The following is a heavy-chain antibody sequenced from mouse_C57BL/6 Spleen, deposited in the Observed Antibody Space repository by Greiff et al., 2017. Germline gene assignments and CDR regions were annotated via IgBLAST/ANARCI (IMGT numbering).Heavy chain of an antibody. CDR1: GFNFKDYY. Sequence: VQLQQSGAELVRPGASVKLSCTASGFNFKDYYMHWVKQRPEQGLEWIGRIDPGDGDTEYAPKFQGKATMTADTSSNTAYLQLSSLTSEDAADYYCTPGYYSNYGGAWFAYWGQGTLVTVSA. CDR3: TPGYYSNYGGAWFAY. J-gene: IGHJ3*01. D-gene: IGHD2-5*01. V-gene: IGHV14-1*01. CDR2: IDPGDGDT.